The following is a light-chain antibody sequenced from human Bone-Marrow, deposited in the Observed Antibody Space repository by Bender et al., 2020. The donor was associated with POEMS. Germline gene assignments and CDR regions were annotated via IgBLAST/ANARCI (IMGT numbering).Light chain of an antibody. J-gene: IGLJ3*02. CDR2: DVT. Sequence: QSALTQPPSASGSPGQSVTISCAGTSSDVGGYNSVSWYQQHPGKAPKLMIFDVTKRPSDVPDHFSGSKSGNTASLTVSRLQAEDEADYYCTSYSDSASANWLFGGGTKLTVL. V-gene: IGLV2-8*01. CDR3: TSYSDSASANWL. CDR1: SSDVGGYNS.